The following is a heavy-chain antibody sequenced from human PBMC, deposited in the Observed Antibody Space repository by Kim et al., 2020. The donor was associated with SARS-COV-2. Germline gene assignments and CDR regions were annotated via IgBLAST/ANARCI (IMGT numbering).Heavy chain of an antibody. V-gene: IGHV1-69*02. Sequence: SVKVSCKASGGTFSSYTISWVRQAPGQGLEWMGRIIPILGIANYAQKFQGRVTITADKSTSTAYMELSSLRSEDTAVYYCARGRYSSSWSDFGYYYGMDVWGQGTTVTVSS. CDR1: GGTFSSYT. CDR3: ARGRYSSSWSDFGYYYGMDV. CDR2: IIPILGIA. D-gene: IGHD6-13*01. J-gene: IGHJ6*02.